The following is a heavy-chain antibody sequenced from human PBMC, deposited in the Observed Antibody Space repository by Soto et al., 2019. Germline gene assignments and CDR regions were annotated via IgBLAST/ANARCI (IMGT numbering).Heavy chain of an antibody. CDR1: GGTISSWY. D-gene: IGHD1-26*01. V-gene: IGHV4-34*08. J-gene: IGHJ4*02. CDR2: INHSGST. CDR3: ATTKETESRPFDY. Sequence: SETLSLTCTVSGGTISSWYWSWIRQPPGKGLEWIGEINHSGSTNYNPSLKSRVTISVDTSKNQFSLKLSSVTAADTAVYYCATTKETESRPFDYWGQGTLVTVSS.